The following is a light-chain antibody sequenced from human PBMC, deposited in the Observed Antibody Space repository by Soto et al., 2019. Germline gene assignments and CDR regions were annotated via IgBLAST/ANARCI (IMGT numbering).Light chain of an antibody. V-gene: IGKV3-20*01. CDR2: GAS. CDR3: QQYVTSPLT. Sequence: LPQDQVTLSLSPRERGSLSCRASPSVSGRYLAWYQQKPGQAPRLVIYGASNRATGIPDRFSGSGSGTDFTLTISRLEPGDLAVYYCQQYVTSPLTCGG. J-gene: IGKJ4*01. CDR1: PSVSGRY.